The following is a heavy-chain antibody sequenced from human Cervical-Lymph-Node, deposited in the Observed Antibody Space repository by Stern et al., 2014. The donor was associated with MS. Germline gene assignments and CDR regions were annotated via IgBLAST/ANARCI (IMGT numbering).Heavy chain of an antibody. D-gene: IGHD3-3*01. CDR1: GGTFSSYA. Sequence: VQLVESGAEVKKPGSSVKVSCKASGGTFSSYAISWVRQAPGQGLEWMGGIIPIFGTANYAQKFQGRVTITADESTSTDYMELSSLRSEDTAVYYCARAYDFWSGYWFDPWGQGTLVTVSS. CDR2: IIPIFGTA. J-gene: IGHJ5*02. CDR3: ARAYDFWSGYWFDP. V-gene: IGHV1-69*01.